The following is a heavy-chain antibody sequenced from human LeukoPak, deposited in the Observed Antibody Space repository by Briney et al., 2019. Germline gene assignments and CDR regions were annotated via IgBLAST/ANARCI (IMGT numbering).Heavy chain of an antibody. CDR2: IYSGGST. Sequence: PGGSLRLSCAASGFTFSSYGMSWVRQAPGKGLEWVSVIYSGGSTYYADSVKGRFTTSRDNTKNTLYLKMNSLRAEDTAVYYCARDPGDSSGYYPYFQHWGQGTLVTVSS. CDR3: ARDPGDSSGYYPYFQH. V-gene: IGHV3-53*01. CDR1: GFTFSSYG. D-gene: IGHD3-22*01. J-gene: IGHJ1*01.